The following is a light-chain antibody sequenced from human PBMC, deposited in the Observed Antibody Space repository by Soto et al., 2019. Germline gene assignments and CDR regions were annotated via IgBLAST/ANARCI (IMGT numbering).Light chain of an antibody. V-gene: IGKV3-20*01. J-gene: IGKJ2*01. Sequence: EIVLTQSPGTLSLSPGERTTLSCRASHSVSTSDLAWYQQKPGQAPRLLIYGAFSRATSIPDRVSGTGSGTDFPVTNSTLEPEDIRLYYWQQYGSSPRYTFGQGTKLEIK. CDR2: GAF. CDR3: QQYGSSPRYT. CDR1: HSVSTSD.